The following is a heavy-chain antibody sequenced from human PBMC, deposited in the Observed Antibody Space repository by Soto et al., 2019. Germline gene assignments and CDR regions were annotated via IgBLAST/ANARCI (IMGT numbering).Heavy chain of an antibody. J-gene: IGHJ3*01. CDR1: GYTFTGHY. V-gene: IGHV1-2*04. D-gene: IGHD4-17*01. CDR3: AREGAVTLRMHCALDL. CDR2: INPNTGGT. Sequence: ASVKVSCKGSGYTFTGHYMHWVRQAPGQGLEWMGWINPNTGGTNYAQKFQGWVTMTRDTSISTAYMELSRLKSDDTAVYYCAREGAVTLRMHCALDLWGPGTMVTVSS.